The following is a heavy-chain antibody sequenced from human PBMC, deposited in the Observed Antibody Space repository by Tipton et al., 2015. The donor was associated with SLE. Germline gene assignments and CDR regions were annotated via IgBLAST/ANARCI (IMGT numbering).Heavy chain of an antibody. J-gene: IGHJ2*01. V-gene: IGHV4-59*01. CDR3: ARDLTLGRWYFDL. CDR1: GGSISSYY. D-gene: IGHD3-16*01. CDR2: IHYSGTI. Sequence: TLSLTCTVSGGSISSYYWSWIRQPPGKGLEWIGYIHYSGTINYNPSLKSRVTISVDTSKNQFSLKLSSVTAADTAVYYCARDLTLGRWYFDLWGRGTLVTVSS.